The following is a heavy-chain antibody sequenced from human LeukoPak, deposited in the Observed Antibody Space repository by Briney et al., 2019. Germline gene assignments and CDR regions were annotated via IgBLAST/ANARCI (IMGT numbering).Heavy chain of an antibody. CDR2: ISSGSRTI. D-gene: IGHD1-20*01. Sequence: GGSLRLSCAASGFTFSSYSMNWARQAPGKGLEWVSYISSGSRTIYYADSVKGRFTMSRDNAKNSLYLQMNSLRVEDTAVYHCARESITGHRDFDYWGQGTLVTVSS. CDR1: GFTFSSYS. V-gene: IGHV3-48*01. J-gene: IGHJ4*02. CDR3: ARESITGHRDFDY.